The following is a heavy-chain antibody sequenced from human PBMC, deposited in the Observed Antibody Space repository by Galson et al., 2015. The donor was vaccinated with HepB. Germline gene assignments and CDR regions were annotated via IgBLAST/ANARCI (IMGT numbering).Heavy chain of an antibody. D-gene: IGHD2-2*01. CDR3: ARWRGYCSSTSCYGNWFDP. V-gene: IGHV1-18*04. CDR2: ISAYNGNT. CDR1: GYTFTSYG. J-gene: IGHJ5*02. Sequence: SVKVSCKASGYTFTSYGISWVRQAPGQGLEWMGWISAYNGNTNYAQKLQGRVTMTTDTSTSTAYMELRSLRSDDTAVYYCARWRGYCSSTSCYGNWFDPWGQGTLVTVSS.